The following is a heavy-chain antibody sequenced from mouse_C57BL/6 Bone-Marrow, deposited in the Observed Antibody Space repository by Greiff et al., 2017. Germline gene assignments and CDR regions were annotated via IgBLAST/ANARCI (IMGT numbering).Heavy chain of an antibody. J-gene: IGHJ3*01. D-gene: IGHD2-5*01. Sequence: EVQLVESGGDLVKPGGSLKLSCAASGFTFSSYGMSWVRQTPDKRLEWVATISSGGSYTYYPDSVKGRYTISRDNAKNTLYLQMSSLKSEDTAMYYCARQRGYSSSFAYWGQGTLVTVSA. CDR1: GFTFSSYG. V-gene: IGHV5-6*01. CDR3: ARQRGYSSSFAY. CDR2: ISSGGSYT.